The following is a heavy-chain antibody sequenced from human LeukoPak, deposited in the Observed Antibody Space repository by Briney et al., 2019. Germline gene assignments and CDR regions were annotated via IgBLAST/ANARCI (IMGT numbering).Heavy chain of an antibody. J-gene: IGHJ4*02. CDR1: GGYISNYY. CDR3: VRGDSLTGYFGY. D-gene: IGHD3-9*01. V-gene: IGHV4-4*07. Sequence: SETLSLTCTVSGGYISNYYWSWIRQPAGKGLEWIGRIYTSGTNYNPSLKSRVTMSVDTSKDQFSQKLNSVTAADTAVYYCVRGDSLTGYFGYWGQGTLVTVSS. CDR2: IYTSGT.